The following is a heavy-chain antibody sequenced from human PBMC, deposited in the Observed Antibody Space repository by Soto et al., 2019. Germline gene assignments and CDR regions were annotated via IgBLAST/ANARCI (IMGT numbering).Heavy chain of an antibody. CDR2: ISGSGGST. CDR1: GFTFSNYA. V-gene: IGHV3-23*01. D-gene: IGHD3-22*01. Sequence: VGSLRLSCVASGFTFSNYAMSWVRHAPGKGLEWVSSISGSGGSTYFPDSVKGRFTISRDNSNNVLYLQMNSLRAEDTAIYYCAKGNLYKFFSGSEYWGQGTLVTGSS. CDR3: AKGNLYKFFSGSEY. J-gene: IGHJ4*02.